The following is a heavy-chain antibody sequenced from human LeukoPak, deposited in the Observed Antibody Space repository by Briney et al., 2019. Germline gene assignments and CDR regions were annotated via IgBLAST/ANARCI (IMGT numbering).Heavy chain of an antibody. V-gene: IGHV4-39*01. D-gene: IGHD3-10*01. CDR1: GGSISSSSYY. CDR3: ARLGYYYGSGSYNFDY. CDR2: IYYSGST. Sequence: PSETLSLTCTVSGGSISSSSYYWGWIRQPPGKGLEWIGSIYYSGSTYYNPSLKSRVTISVDTSKNQFSLKLSSVTAADTAVYYCARLGYYYGSGSYNFDYWGQGTLVTVSP. J-gene: IGHJ4*02.